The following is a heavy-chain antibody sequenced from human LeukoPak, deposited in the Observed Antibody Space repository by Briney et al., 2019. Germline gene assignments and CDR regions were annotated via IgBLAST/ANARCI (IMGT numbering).Heavy chain of an antibody. Sequence: GGSLRLSCAASGFTLSSYAMSWVRQAPGKGLEWVSAISGSGGSTYYADSVKGRFTISRDNSKNTLYLQMNSLRAEDTAVYYCAKAVTFGGVIVIRLYYFDYWGQGTLVTVSS. CDR3: AKAVTFGGVIVIRLYYFDY. D-gene: IGHD3-16*02. CDR1: GFTLSSYA. J-gene: IGHJ4*02. V-gene: IGHV3-23*01. CDR2: ISGSGGST.